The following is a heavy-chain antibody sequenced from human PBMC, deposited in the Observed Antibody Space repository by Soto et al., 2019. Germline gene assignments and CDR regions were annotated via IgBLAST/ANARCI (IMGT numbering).Heavy chain of an antibody. V-gene: IGHV4-34*01. CDR2: VSHSGNT. J-gene: IGHJ4*02. Sequence: SETLSPTCTVPGGSFPGHFWSWVRQPPGKGLEWIGEVSHSGNTKYYPSLRSRVTLSVDSSKNQISLALTSVTAADTAVYYCARAKFESTGWHQFDSWGQGTLVTVSS. CDR3: ARAKFESTGWHQFDS. CDR1: GGSFPGHF. D-gene: IGHD7-27*01.